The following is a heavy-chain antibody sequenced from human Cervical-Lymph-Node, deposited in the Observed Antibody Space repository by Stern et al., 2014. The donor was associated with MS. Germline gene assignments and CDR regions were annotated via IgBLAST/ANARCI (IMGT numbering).Heavy chain of an antibody. CDR1: GFSLHTPGVG. D-gene: IGHD2-21*02. V-gene: IGHV2-5*02. Sequence: QVTLRESGPAVVKPKQTLTLTCTFSGFSLHTPGVGVGWIRQPPGKALEWLSIIFWDDEKWYSPSLTSRLPISKDTSKNQVGLTITNMDPDETGTYYCAVRGSTANFDYWGQGLLVTVSS. CDR2: IFWDDEK. CDR3: AVRGSTANFDY. J-gene: IGHJ4*02.